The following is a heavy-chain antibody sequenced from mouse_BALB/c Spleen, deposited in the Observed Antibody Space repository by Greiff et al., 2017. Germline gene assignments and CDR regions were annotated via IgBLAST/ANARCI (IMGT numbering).Heavy chain of an antibody. CDR1: GFNIKDTY. CDR3: ARGGNYYAMDY. V-gene: IGHV14-3*02. Sequence: EVQLQESGAELVKPGASVKLSCTASGFNIKDTYMHWVKQRPEQGLEWIGRIDPANGNTKYDPKFQGKATITADTSSNTAYLQLSSLTSEDTAVYYCARGGNYYAMDYWGQGTSVTVSS. CDR2: IDPANGNT. J-gene: IGHJ4*01. D-gene: IGHD2-1*01.